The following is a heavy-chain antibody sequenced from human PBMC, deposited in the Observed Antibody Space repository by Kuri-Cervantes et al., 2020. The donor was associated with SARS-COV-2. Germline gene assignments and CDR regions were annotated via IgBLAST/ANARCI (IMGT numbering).Heavy chain of an antibody. V-gene: IGHV3-48*01. CDR2: ISSSSSTI. D-gene: IGHD2-2*01. J-gene: IGHJ5*02. Sequence: GGSLRLSCAASGFTFSSYSMNWVRQAPGKGLEWVSYISSSSSTIYYADSVKGRFTISRDNAKNPLYLQMNSLRAEDTAVYYCAREGPTATLYPWGQGTLVTVSS. CDR1: GFTFSSYS. CDR3: AREGPTATLYP.